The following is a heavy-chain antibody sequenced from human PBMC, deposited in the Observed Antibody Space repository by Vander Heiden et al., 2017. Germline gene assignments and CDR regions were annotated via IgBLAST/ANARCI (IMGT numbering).Heavy chain of an antibody. CDR1: GYSLTDYY. D-gene: IGHD3-10*01. CDR3: AREGVWFGEL. V-gene: IGHV1-2*02. Sequence: QVQLVQSGAEVKKPGASVKVSCTASGYSLTDYYMHWVQQAPGQGLEWMGWINPNNGDTNYAQKFQGRVTMTRDTSKNTAYMDLSRLKSDDTAVYYCAREGVWFGELWGQGTLVTVSS. J-gene: IGHJ4*02. CDR2: INPNNGDT.